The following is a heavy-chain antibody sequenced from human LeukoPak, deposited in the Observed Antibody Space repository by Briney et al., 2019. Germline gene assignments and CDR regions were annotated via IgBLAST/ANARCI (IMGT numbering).Heavy chain of an antibody. Sequence: GGSLRLSCAASGFTFSSYWMHWVRQAPGKGLVWVSRINSDGSSTSYADTVKGRFTISRDNAKNTLYLQMNGLRAEDTAVYYCARGPRAYSSGYYYPFDYWGQGTLVTVSS. D-gene: IGHD3-22*01. V-gene: IGHV3-74*01. CDR1: GFTFSSYW. J-gene: IGHJ4*02. CDR3: ARGPRAYSSGYYYPFDY. CDR2: INSDGSST.